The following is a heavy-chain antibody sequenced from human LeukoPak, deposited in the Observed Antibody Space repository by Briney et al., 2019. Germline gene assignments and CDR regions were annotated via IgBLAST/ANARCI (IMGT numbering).Heavy chain of an antibody. CDR3: ARGCTAGTPHNWFDP. Sequence: SETLSLTCTVSGGSISGYYWSWIRQPPGKGLEWIGYIYYSGSTNYNPSLKSRVTISVDTSKNQFSLKLSSVTAADTAVYYCARGCTAGTPHNWFDPWGQGTLVTVSS. J-gene: IGHJ5*02. D-gene: IGHD6-13*01. CDR1: GGSISGYY. CDR2: IYYSGST. V-gene: IGHV4-59*01.